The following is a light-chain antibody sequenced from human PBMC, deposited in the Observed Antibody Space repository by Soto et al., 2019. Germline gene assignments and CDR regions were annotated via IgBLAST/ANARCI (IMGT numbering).Light chain of an antibody. CDR3: LQALQTPPT. V-gene: IGKV2-28*01. Sequence: DIVMTQPPISLPVTPGEPASISCRSSQSLLYSNGKNYLNWYLQKPGQSPQLLIYFGSTRASGVPDRFSGSGSGTDFTLKISRVEAEDVGVYYCLQALQTPPTFGQGTRLEIK. CDR2: FGS. J-gene: IGKJ5*01. CDR1: QSLLYSNGKNY.